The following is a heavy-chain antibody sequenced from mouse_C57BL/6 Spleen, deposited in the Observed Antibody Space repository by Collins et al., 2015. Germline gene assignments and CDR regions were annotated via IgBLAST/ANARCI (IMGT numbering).Heavy chain of an antibody. J-gene: IGHJ2*01. CDR2: IHPNSGST. Sequence: QVQLQQPGAELVKPGASVKLSCKASGYTFTSYWMHWVKQRPGQGLEWIGMIHPNSGSTNYNEKFKSKATLTVDKSSSTAYMQLSSLTSEDSAVHYCATPTGTSYFDYWGQGTTLTVSS. D-gene: IGHD4-1*02. CDR3: ATPTGTSYFDY. V-gene: IGHV1-64*01. CDR1: GYTFTSYW.